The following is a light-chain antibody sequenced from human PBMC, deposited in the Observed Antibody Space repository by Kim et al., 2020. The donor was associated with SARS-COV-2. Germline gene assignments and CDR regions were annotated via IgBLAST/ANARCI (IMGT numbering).Light chain of an antibody. CDR3: QQYGSSPAT. V-gene: IGKV3-20*01. J-gene: IGKJ1*01. Sequence: FPRHRATPSCRASQTFTSTDFAWFQQNPGQAPRLLLYGASSRATGISDTFSASGAATDFTLTISRLEPEDFAVYYCQQYGSSPATFGQGTKVDIK. CDR1: QTFTSTD. CDR2: GAS.